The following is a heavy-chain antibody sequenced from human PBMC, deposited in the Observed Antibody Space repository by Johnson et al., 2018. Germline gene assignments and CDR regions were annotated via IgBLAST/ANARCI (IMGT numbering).Heavy chain of an antibody. Sequence: QVQLVESGAEVKKPGASVKVSCKASGYTFTSYDINWVRQATGQGLEWMGWMSPNSGNTGYAQKFQGRVTMTRNTSLSTAYMELSSLGSEETAVYYCARGLGGSYYYCMDVGGKGTTVTVSS. V-gene: IGHV1-8*01. CDR2: MSPNSGNT. J-gene: IGHJ6*03. CDR3: ARGLGGSYYYCMDV. CDR1: GYTFTSYD. D-gene: IGHD1-26*01.